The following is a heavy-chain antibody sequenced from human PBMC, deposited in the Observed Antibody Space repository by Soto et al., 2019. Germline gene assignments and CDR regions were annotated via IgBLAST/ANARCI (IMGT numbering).Heavy chain of an antibody. CDR2: MPPYGNMG. CDR3: ARVRSSGWYPQSLSYGMDV. J-gene: IGHJ6*02. Sequence: QVQVVQSGGGVVQPGRSLRLSCAASGFSFSNYAMHWVRQAPGKGLEWVAVMPPYGNMGYYADSVKGRFTVSRDKAENTVYLQMNSLRIEDTAVYSCARVRSSGWYPQSLSYGMDVWGQGTTVTVSS. D-gene: IGHD6-19*01. V-gene: IGHV3-30-3*01. CDR1: GFSFSNYA.